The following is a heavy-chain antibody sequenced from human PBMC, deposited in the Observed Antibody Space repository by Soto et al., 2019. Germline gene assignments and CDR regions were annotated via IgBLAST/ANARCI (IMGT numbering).Heavy chain of an antibody. Sequence: GGSLRLSCAASGFTVSSNYMSWVRQAPGKGLEWVSVIYSGGSTYYADSVKGRFTISRDNSKNTLYLQMNSLRAEDTAVYYCARDLMEFARNYWGQGTLVTVSS. J-gene: IGHJ4*02. CDR1: GFTVSSNY. D-gene: IGHD3-10*01. V-gene: IGHV3-66*01. CDR2: IYSGGST. CDR3: ARDLMEFARNY.